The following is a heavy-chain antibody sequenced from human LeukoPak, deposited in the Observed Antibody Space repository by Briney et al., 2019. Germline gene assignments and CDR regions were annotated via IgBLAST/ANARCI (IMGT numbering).Heavy chain of an antibody. CDR2: ISSGSSYI. CDR3: ARDSLWYFDL. Sequence: GGSLRLSCAASGITFSSYNMNWVRQAPGKGLEWVSSISSGSSYIYYADSVKGRFTTSRDNAKNSLYLQMNSLRAEDTAVYYCARDSLWYFDLWGRGTLVTVSS. V-gene: IGHV3-21*01. J-gene: IGHJ2*01. CDR1: GITFSSYN.